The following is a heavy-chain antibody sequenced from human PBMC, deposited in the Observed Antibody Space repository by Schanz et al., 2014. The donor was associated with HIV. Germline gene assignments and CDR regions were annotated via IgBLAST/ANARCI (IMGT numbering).Heavy chain of an antibody. CDR1: GFTVSNNY. CDR2: IYSGGNT. Sequence: AQLVESGGGLIQPGGSLRLSCAASGFTVSNNYMSWVRQAPGKGLECVSVIYSGGNTYYADSVKGRFTISRDNSKNTLYLQMDSLRAEDTALYFCAKSTWVDNCGQGTLVTVSS. J-gene: IGHJ4*02. D-gene: IGHD2-2*01. CDR3: AKSTWVDN. V-gene: IGHV3-53*01.